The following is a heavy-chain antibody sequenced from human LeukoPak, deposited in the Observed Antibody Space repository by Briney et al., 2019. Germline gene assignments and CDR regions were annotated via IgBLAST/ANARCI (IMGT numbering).Heavy chain of an antibody. V-gene: IGHV1-2*02. CDR1: GYTFTDYH. D-gene: IGHD2-8*01. CDR3: ARFRTSSTYNWFDP. J-gene: IGHJ5*02. Sequence: ASVKVSCKASGYTFTDYHMHWVRQAPGQGLEWMGWINPNSGSTNYAQKFQGRVTMTRDTSISTAYMELSRLTSDDTAVYYCARFRTSSTYNWFDPWGQGTLVTVSS. CDR2: INPNSGST.